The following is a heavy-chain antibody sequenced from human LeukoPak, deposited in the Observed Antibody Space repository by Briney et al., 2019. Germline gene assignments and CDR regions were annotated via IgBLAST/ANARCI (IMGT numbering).Heavy chain of an antibody. D-gene: IGHD1-1*01. J-gene: IGHJ4*02. V-gene: IGHV3-7*01. Sequence: GGSLRLSCPASAFSFSSYWMSWVRQAPGKGLEWVANIKRDGSEKYYVDSVKGRFTISRDNAKNSLYLQMNSLRAEDTAAYYCARDPVRRYDYWGQGTLVTVSS. CDR1: AFSFSSYW. CDR3: ARDPVRRYDY. CDR2: IKRDGSEK.